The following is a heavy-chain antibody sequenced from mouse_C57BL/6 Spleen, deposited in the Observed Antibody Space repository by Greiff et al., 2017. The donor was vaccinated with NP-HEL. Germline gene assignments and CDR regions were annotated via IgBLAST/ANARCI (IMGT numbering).Heavy chain of an antibody. CDR1: GFNIKNTY. D-gene: IGHD2-5*01. CDR3: ARESDYSNYRAWFAY. J-gene: IGHJ3*01. Sequence: VQLQQSVAELVRPGASVKLSCTASGFNIKNTYMHWVKQRPEQGLEWIGRIDPANGNTKYAPKFQGKATITADPSSTTAYLQLSSLTSEDTAIYYCARESDYSNYRAWFAYWGQGTLVTVSA. CDR2: IDPANGNT. V-gene: IGHV14-3*01.